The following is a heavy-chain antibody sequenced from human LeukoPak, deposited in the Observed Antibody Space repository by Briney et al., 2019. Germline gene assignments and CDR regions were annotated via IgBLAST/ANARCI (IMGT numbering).Heavy chain of an antibody. Sequence: GGSLRLSCAASGFTFSNYGMHWVRQAPGKGLEWVAFIRYDGSNKYYADSVKGRFTISRDNSKNTLYLQMNSLRAEDTAVCYCAKECTVAGCFDYWGQGTLVTVSS. CDR3: AKECTVAGCFDY. CDR1: GFTFSNYG. J-gene: IGHJ4*02. D-gene: IGHD6-19*01. V-gene: IGHV3-30*02. CDR2: IRYDGSNK.